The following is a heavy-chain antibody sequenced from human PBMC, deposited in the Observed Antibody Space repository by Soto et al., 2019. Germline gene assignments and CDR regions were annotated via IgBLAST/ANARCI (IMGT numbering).Heavy chain of an antibody. D-gene: IGHD3-10*01. CDR2: ISAYNGNT. J-gene: IGHJ5*02. V-gene: IGHV1-18*01. CDR1: GYTFTSYG. CDR3: ARGIYYYGSGSYYYNWFDP. Sequence: VASVKVSCKASGYTFTSYGISWVRQAPRQGLEWMGWISAYNGNTNYAQKLQGRVTMTTDTSTSTAYMELSSLRSEDTAVYYCARGIYYYGSGSYYYNWFDPWGQGTLVTVSS.